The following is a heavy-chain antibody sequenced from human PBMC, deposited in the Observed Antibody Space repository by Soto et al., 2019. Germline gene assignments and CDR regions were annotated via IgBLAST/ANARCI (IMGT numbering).Heavy chain of an antibody. J-gene: IGHJ2*01. CDR3: ARGSASKSGHLWYFDL. CDR2: ISATTTYK. Sequence: EVQVVESGGGLVKPGGSLRLSCTASGFTFDTYTMNWLRQAPGRGLEWVSSISATTTYKYYAASVEGRFSISRDNAKNALYLQTNSLGADDTAVYYCARGSASKSGHLWYFDLWGRGTLVTVSS. V-gene: IGHV3-21*01. CDR1: GFTFDTYT. D-gene: IGHD2-8*02.